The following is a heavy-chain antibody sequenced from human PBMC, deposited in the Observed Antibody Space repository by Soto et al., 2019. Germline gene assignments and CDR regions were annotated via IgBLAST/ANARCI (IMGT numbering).Heavy chain of an antibody. D-gene: IGHD3-22*01. CDR1: GGSFSGYY. CDR3: ARVFGYDSSRPDTGLPFYFDY. CDR2: INHSGST. Sequence: TLSLTCAVYGGSFSGYYWSWIRQPPGKGLEWIGEINHSGSTNYNPSLKSRVTISVDTSKNQFSLKLSSVTAADTAVYYCARVFGYDSSRPDTGLPFYFDYWGQGTLVTVSS. J-gene: IGHJ4*02. V-gene: IGHV4-34*01.